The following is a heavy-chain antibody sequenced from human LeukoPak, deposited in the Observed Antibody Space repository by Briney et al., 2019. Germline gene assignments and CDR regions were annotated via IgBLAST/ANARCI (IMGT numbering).Heavy chain of an antibody. CDR2: MSGSGDSI. CDR1: GFTFSNYP. CDR3: AKDWRADY. V-gene: IGHV3-23*01. J-gene: IGHJ4*02. Sequence: GGSLRLSCAASGFTFSNYPMTWVRQAPGKGLEWVSAMSGSGDSIKYAGSVKGRFTMSRDNSKNTLYLRMNSLRAEDTAVYYCAKDWRADYWGQGTLVTVSS.